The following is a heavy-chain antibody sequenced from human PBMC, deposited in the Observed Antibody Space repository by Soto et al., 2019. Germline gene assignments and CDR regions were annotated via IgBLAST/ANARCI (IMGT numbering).Heavy chain of an antibody. D-gene: IGHD3-16*01. J-gene: IGHJ5*02. Sequence: SETLSLTCSVSGGSFSSDSFIWSWIRQHPGKGLEWIGYIYYSGSTYYNPSLKSLVTMSVDTSKIQFSLKLSSVTAADTAVYYCARDGEGEFDPWGQGTLVTVSS. CDR2: IYYSGST. CDR3: ARDGEGEFDP. CDR1: GGSFSSDSFI. V-gene: IGHV4-31*01.